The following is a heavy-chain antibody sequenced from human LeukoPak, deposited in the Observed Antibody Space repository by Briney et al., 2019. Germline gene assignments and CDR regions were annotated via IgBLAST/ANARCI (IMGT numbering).Heavy chain of an antibody. CDR2: INPNSGGT. D-gene: IGHD3-22*01. J-gene: IGHJ4*02. Sequence: ASVKVSCKASGYTFTGYYMHWVRQAPGQGLEWMGWINPNSGGTNYAQRFQGRVTMTRDTSISTAYMELSRLRSDDTAVYYCARFSGCYLEDFDYWGQGTLVTVSS. CDR3: ARFSGCYLEDFDY. CDR1: GYTFTGYY. V-gene: IGHV1-2*02.